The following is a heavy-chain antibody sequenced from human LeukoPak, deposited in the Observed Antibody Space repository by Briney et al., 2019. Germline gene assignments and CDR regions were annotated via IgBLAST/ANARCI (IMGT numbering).Heavy chain of an antibody. Sequence: SETLSLTCTVSGGSISSYYWSWIRQPPGKGLEWIGYIYYSGSTNYNPSLKSRVTIPVDTSQNQFSLKLSSVTAADTAVYYCARGRRSIVGATSDWFDPWGQGTLVTVSS. J-gene: IGHJ5*02. CDR3: ARGRRSIVGATSDWFDP. V-gene: IGHV4-59*01. CDR2: IYYSGST. D-gene: IGHD1-26*01. CDR1: GGSISSYY.